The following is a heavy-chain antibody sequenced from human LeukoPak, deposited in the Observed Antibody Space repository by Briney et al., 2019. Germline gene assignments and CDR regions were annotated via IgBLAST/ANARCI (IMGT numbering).Heavy chain of an antibody. Sequence: SETLSLTCTVSGGSISSYYWSWIRQPPGKGLEWIGHLYYSGSAKYKSSPKSRVTISADMSKNQFSLNLSSVTAADTAVFYCARSLWGYHMDVWGKGTTVTVSS. D-gene: IGHD3-16*01. V-gene: IGHV4-59*01. J-gene: IGHJ6*03. CDR2: LYYSGSA. CDR3: ARSLWGYHMDV. CDR1: GGSISSYY.